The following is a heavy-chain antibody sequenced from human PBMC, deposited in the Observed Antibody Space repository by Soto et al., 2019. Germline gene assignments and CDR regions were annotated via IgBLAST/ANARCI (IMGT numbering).Heavy chain of an antibody. J-gene: IGHJ4*02. V-gene: IGHV3-23*01. CDR3: AIDLWWLTH. CDR2: ISGGGTGA. Sequence: EVQLLESGGGLVQPGGSLRLSCTASGFTFSDHAMTWVRQAPGKGLEWLSGISGGGTGAYYADSVKGGFTVSRDNSNNAVLLQMDSLRVEDTAVYYCAIDLWWLTHWGQGTLVTV. CDR1: GFTFSDHA. D-gene: IGHD2-15*01.